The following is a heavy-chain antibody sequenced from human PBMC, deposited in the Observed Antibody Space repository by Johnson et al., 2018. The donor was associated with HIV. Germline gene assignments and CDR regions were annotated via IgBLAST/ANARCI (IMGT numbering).Heavy chain of an antibody. CDR1: GFTFSSYG. D-gene: IGHD2-21*01. CDR2: IKSKIDGGTT. CDR3: STSEPDIVEVIGEDHDAFDM. J-gene: IGHJ3*02. Sequence: VQLVESGGGVVQPGRSLRLSCAASGFTFSSYGMHWVRQAPGKGLEWVGRIKSKIDGGTTDYATPVKGRFTISRDDSKSTLYLQMNSLKTEDTADYYSSTSEPDIVEVIGEDHDAFDMWGKGTMVTVS. V-gene: IGHV3-15*01.